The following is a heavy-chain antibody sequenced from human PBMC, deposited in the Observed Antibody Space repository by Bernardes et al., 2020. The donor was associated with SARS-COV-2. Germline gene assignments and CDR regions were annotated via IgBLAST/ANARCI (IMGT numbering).Heavy chain of an antibody. D-gene: IGHD4-17*01. CDR3: ATEERDAYNGENYYYYGLEG. V-gene: IGHV1-69*06. J-gene: IGHJ6*02. CDR2: IIPIFGTS. CDR1: GGTFSNYP. Sequence: SVKVSCKASGGTFSNYPITWVRQAPGQGLEWMGGIIPIFGTSDYAQNFQGRVTITADKSTNTTYMELSSLRSEDTAVYYCATEERDAYNGENYYYYGLEGWGQGNTVNVSS.